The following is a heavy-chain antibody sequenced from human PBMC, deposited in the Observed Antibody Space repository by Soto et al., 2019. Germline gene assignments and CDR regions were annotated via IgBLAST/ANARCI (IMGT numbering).Heavy chain of an antibody. D-gene: IGHD1-26*01. CDR1: GFSFSTYS. V-gene: IGHV3-21*04. J-gene: IGHJ5*02. CDR3: ETGRSYYEA. Sequence: GGSLRLSCEASGFSFSTYSMHWVRQAPGKGLEWVSSIGLRSNIYYADSVKGRFTISTDNDKKSVYLQMHSLRAEDTVVYYCETGRSYYEAWGQGTLVTASS. CDR2: IGLRSNI.